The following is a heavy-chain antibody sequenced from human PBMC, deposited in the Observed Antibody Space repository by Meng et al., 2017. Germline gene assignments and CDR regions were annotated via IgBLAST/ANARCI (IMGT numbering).Heavy chain of an antibody. CDR1: GGSFSGYY. CDR2: INHSGST. D-gene: IGHD6-6*01. CDR3: ARRRGGSSDWFDP. Sequence: QVQLQQWGAGLLKPSGTLSLTCAVYGGSFSGYYWSWIRQPPGKGLEWIGEINHSGSTNYNPSLRSRVTISVDTSKNQFSLKLSSVTAADTAVYYCARRRGGSSDWFDPWGQGTLVTVSS. V-gene: IGHV4-34*01. J-gene: IGHJ5*02.